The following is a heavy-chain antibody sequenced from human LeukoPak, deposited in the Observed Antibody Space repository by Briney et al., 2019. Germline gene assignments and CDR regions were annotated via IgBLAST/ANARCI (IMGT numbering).Heavy chain of an antibody. CDR2: IYYSGST. CDR1: GGSISSYY. CDR3: ARRISYYDSSGPLFDY. D-gene: IGHD3-22*01. Sequence: SETLSLTCTVSGGSISSYYWSWIRQPPGKGLEWIGYIYYSGSTNYSPSLKSRVTISVDTSKNQFFLKLSSVTAADTAVYYCARRISYYDSSGPLFDYWGQGTLVTVSS. V-gene: IGHV4-59*01. J-gene: IGHJ4*02.